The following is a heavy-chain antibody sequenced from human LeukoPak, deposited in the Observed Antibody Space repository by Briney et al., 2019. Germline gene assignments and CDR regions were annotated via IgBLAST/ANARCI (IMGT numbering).Heavy chain of an antibody. J-gene: IGHJ5*02. CDR1: GFTFSNYP. Sequence: GGSLRLSCAAPGFTFSNYPMSWVRQIPGKGLEWVATISGSSDRTYYADSVRGRFTISRDNSKNTLYLQMNSLRADDTAVYYCAKDRSIYCSSSGCYLNWFDPWGQGALVTVSS. V-gene: IGHV3-23*01. CDR3: AKDRSIYCSSSGCYLNWFDP. D-gene: IGHD2-2*01. CDR2: ISGSSDRT.